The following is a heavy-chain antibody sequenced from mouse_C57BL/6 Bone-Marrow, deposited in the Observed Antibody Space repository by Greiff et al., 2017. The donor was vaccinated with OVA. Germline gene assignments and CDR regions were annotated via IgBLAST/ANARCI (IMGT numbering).Heavy chain of an antibody. Sequence: QVQLQQPGTELVKPGASVKLSCKASGYTFTSYWMHWVQQRPGQGLEWIGNINPSNGGTNYNEKFKSKATLTVDKSSSTAYMQLSSLTSADSAVYYCARSGLGSYWYFDVWGTGTTVTVSS. J-gene: IGHJ1*03. CDR3: ARSGLGSYWYFDV. D-gene: IGHD4-1*01. V-gene: IGHV1-53*01. CDR2: INPSNGGT. CDR1: GYTFTSYW.